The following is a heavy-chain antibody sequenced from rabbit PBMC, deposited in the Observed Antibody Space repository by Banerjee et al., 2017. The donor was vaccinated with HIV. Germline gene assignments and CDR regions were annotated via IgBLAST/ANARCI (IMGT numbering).Heavy chain of an antibody. Sequence: QEQLEESGGDLVKPEGSLTLTCTASGFSFSNKYVMCWVRQAPGKGLEWIACIYTSSGSTYYANWAKGRFTISKTSSTTVTLEMTSLTAADTATYFCARDRADWGYYFSLWGPGTLVTVS. D-gene: IGHD5-1*01. J-gene: IGHJ4*01. CDR3: ARDRADWGYYFSL. CDR2: IYTSSGST. CDR1: GFSFSNKYV. V-gene: IGHV1S45*01.